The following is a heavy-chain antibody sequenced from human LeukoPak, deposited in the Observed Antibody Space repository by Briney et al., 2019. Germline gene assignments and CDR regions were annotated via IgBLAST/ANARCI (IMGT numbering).Heavy chain of an antibody. CDR1: GGSFSGYY. D-gene: IGHD6-6*01. V-gene: IGHV4-34*01. CDR3: AGGIAARLNYYYYYMDV. J-gene: IGHJ6*03. Sequence: SETLSLTCAVYGGSFSGYYWSWIRQPPGKGLKWIGEINHSGSTNYNPSLKSRVTISVDTSKNQFSLKLSSVTAADTAVYYCAGGIAARLNYYYYYMDVRGKGTTVTVSS. CDR2: INHSGST.